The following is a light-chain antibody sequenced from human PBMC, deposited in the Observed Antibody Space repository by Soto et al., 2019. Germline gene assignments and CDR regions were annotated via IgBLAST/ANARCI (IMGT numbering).Light chain of an antibody. CDR1: SGDVGGYNH. J-gene: IGLJ1*01. V-gene: IGLV2-14*03. CDR3: KSFATTFYV. Sequence: QSVLTQPASVSGSPGQSITISCTGTSGDVGGYNHVSWYQQHPGKAPKLLIYDVSNRPSGVSNRYSASKSGNTASLTISGLQAEDEADDYCKSFATTFYVFGTGTKVTVL. CDR2: DVS.